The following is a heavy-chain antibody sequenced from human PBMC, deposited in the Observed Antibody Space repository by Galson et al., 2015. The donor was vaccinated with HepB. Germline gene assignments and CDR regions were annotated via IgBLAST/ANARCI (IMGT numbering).Heavy chain of an antibody. V-gene: IGHV3-30-3*01. Sequence: SLRLSCAASGFTFSSYAMHWVRQAPGKGLEWVAVISYDGSNKYYADSVKGRFIISRDNSKNTLYLQMNSLRAEDTAVYYCARVRRVLLDALDIWGQGTMVTVSS. D-gene: IGHD3-10*01. J-gene: IGHJ3*02. CDR3: ARVRRVLLDALDI. CDR1: GFTFSSYA. CDR2: ISYDGSNK.